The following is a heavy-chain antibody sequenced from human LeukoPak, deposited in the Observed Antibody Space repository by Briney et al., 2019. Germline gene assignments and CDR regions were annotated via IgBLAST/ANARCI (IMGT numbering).Heavy chain of an antibody. CDR1: GVSISTYY. D-gene: IGHD6-6*01. CDR3: ARGGAARLHFQN. CDR2: IYHSGST. J-gene: IGHJ1*01. Sequence: NPSETLSLTCIVSGVSISTYYWNWIRQPPGKGLEWIGYIYHSGSTNYNPSLQSRVTISVDTSKNQFSLNLNSVTAADTAVYYCARGGAARLHFQNWGQGTLVTVSS. V-gene: IGHV4-59*01.